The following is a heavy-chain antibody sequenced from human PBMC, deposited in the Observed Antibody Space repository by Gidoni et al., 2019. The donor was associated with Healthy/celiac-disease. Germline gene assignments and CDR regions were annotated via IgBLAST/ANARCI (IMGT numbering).Heavy chain of an antibody. CDR2: IIPIFGTA. Sequence: QVQLVQSGAEVKKPGSSVKVSCKASGGTFSSYAISWVRQAPGQGLEWMGGIIPIFGTANYAQKFQGRVTITADESTSTAYMELSSLRSEDTAVYYCARDRAEVVPAAIGGGYYYYGMDVWGQGTTVTVSS. CDR1: GGTFSSYA. V-gene: IGHV1-69*01. CDR3: ARDRAEVVPAAIGGGYYYYGMDV. D-gene: IGHD2-2*02. J-gene: IGHJ6*02.